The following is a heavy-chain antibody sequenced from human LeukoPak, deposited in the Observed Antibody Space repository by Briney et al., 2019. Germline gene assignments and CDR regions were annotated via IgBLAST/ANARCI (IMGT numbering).Heavy chain of an antibody. CDR2: ISVSGGST. D-gene: IGHD3-22*01. CDR3: AKTDRTDYSYFFDF. V-gene: IGHV3-23*01. J-gene: IGHJ4*02. Sequence: GGSLRLSCVASGFTFTNYAMNWVRQAPGKGLEWVSTISVSGGSTYYADSVRGRFTISRDNSKNTLYLQMNSLRAEDTAVYYCAKTDRTDYSYFFDFWGQGTLVTVSS. CDR1: GFTFTNYA.